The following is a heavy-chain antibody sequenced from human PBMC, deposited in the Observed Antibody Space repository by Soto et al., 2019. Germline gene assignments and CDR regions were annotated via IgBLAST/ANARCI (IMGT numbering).Heavy chain of an antibody. CDR1: GFTFSSYA. Sequence: EVQLLESGGGLVQPGGSLRLSCAASGFTFSSYAMSWVRQAPGKGLEWVSAISGSGGSTYYADSVKGRFTISRDNSKNRLNWKRTSREAGETAVYSWAKKGGSGGMLLRGFANPDPLDIWGQGKLVTFSS. CDR2: ISGSGGST. V-gene: IGHV3-23*01. CDR3: AKKGGSGGMLLRGFANPDPLDI. D-gene: IGHD2-8*01. J-gene: IGHJ3*02.